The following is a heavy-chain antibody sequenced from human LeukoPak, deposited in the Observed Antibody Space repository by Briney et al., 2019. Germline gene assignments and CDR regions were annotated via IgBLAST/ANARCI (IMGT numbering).Heavy chain of an antibody. V-gene: IGHV3-30-3*01. CDR3: ARFVQIRSGSCFDY. CDR2: ISYDGSNK. D-gene: IGHD3-10*01. J-gene: IGHJ4*02. Sequence: GRSLRLSCAASGFTFSSYAMHWVRQAPGKGLEWVAVISYDGSNKYYADSVKGRFTISRDNSKNTLYLQMNSLRAEDTAVYYCARFVQIRSGSCFDYWGQGTLVTVSS. CDR1: GFTFSSYA.